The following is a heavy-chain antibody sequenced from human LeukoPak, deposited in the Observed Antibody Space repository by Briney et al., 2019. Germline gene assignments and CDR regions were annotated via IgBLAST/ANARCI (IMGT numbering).Heavy chain of an antibody. V-gene: IGHV1-69*04. CDR1: GGTFSSYA. CDR3: ARKLNDYRDRGGFDI. CDR2: IIPILGIA. J-gene: IGHJ3*02. D-gene: IGHD2-15*01. Sequence: SVKVSCKASGGTFSSYAISWVRQAPGQGLEWMGRIIPILGIANYAQKFQGRVTITADKSTSTAYMELSSLRSEDTAVYYCARKLNDYRDRGGFDIWGQGTMVAVSS.